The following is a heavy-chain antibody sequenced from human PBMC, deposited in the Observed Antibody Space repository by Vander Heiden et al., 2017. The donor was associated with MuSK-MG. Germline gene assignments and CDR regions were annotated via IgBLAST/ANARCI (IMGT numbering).Heavy chain of an antibody. D-gene: IGHD5-18*01. CDR3: ARAPSGYSYGYYYYYYGMDV. V-gene: IGHV3-48*04. CDR1: GFTFSSYS. J-gene: IGHJ6*02. CDR2: ISSSSSTI. Sequence: EVQLVESGGGLVQPGGSLRLSCAASGFTFSSYSMNWVRQAPGKGLEWVSYISSSSSTIYYAVSVKGRFTISRDNAKNSLYLQMNSLRAEDTAVYYCARAPSGYSYGYYYYYYGMDVWGQGTTVTVSS.